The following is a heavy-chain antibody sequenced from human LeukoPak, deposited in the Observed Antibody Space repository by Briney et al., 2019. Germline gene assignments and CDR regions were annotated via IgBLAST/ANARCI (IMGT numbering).Heavy chain of an antibody. V-gene: IGHV4-4*09. D-gene: IGHD6-13*01. Sequence: SETLFLTCTVSVGSISSYYWSWIRQPPGKGLERIGYIYTSGSTNYNPSLKSRVTISVDTSKNQFSLKLSSVTAADTAVYYCARGSSSSSRAYYYFDYWGQGTLVTVSS. CDR1: VGSISSYY. CDR2: IYTSGST. J-gene: IGHJ4*02. CDR3: ARGSSSSSRAYYYFDY.